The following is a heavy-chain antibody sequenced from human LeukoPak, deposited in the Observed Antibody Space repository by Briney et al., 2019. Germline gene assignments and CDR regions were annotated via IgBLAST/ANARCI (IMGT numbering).Heavy chain of an antibody. CDR2: IGSTGAYI. Sequence: PGGSLRLSCAASGFTFSSYSMNWVRQAPGKGLERLSSIGSTGAYIFYADSVKGRFTISRDNSKNTLYLQMNSLRAEDTAVYYCARDSIMITFGGVIGSFDYWGQGTLVTVSS. CDR3: ARDSIMITFGGVIGSFDY. V-gene: IGHV3-21*01. D-gene: IGHD3-16*02. J-gene: IGHJ4*02. CDR1: GFTFSSYS.